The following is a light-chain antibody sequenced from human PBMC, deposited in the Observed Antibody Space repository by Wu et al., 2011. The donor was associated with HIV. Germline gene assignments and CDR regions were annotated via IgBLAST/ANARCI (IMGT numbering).Light chain of an antibody. CDR3: QQFGDWPXP. Sequence: EIVLTQSPGTLSVSPGERATLSCRASQTVGSNLAWYQQKPGQTPRLLIYGASSRATGIPDRFSGSGSGTDFTLTISRLEPEDFAVYYCQQFGDWPXPFGQGTRLESK. CDR2: GAS. V-gene: IGKV3-20*01. CDR1: QTVGSN. J-gene: IGKJ5*01.